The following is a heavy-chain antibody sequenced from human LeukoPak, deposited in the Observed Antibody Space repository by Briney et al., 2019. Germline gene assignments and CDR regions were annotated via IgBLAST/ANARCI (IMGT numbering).Heavy chain of an antibody. D-gene: IGHD4-17*01. CDR1: GFTFSSYG. J-gene: IGHJ3*02. V-gene: IGHV3-30*02. Sequence: GGSLRLSCAAFGFTFSSYGMHWVRQAPGKGLEWVAFIRYDGSNKYYADSVKGRFTISRDNSKNTLYLQMNSLRAEDTAVYYCAKDPGGPKDGDNGNDAFDIWGQGTMVTVSS. CDR2: IRYDGSNK. CDR3: AKDPGGPKDGDNGNDAFDI.